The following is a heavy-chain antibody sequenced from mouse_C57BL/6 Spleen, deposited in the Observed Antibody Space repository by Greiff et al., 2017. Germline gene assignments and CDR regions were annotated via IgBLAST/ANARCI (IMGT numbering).Heavy chain of an antibody. J-gene: IGHJ3*01. CDR1: GYAFSSSW. V-gene: IGHV1-82*01. Sequence: QVHVKQSGPELVKPGASVKISCKASGYAFSSSWMNWVKQRPGKGLEWIGRIYPGDGDTNYNGKFKGKATLTADKSSSTAYMQLSSLTSEDSAVYFCARGIYDPAWFAYWGQGTLVTVSA. CDR2: IYPGDGDT. D-gene: IGHD2-3*01. CDR3: ARGIYDPAWFAY.